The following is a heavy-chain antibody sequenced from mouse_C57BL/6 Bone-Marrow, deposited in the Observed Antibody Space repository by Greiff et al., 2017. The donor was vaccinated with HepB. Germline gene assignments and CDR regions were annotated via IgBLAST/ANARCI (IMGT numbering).Heavy chain of an antibody. V-gene: IGHV1-9*01. CDR3: FPDYDVGAMDY. CDR1: GYTFTGYW. CDR2: ILPGSGST. J-gene: IGHJ4*01. D-gene: IGHD2-4*01. Sequence: QVHVKQSGAELVKPGASVKLSCKATGYTFTGYWIEWVKQRPGHGLEWIGEILPGSGSTNYNEKFKGKATFTADTSSNTAYMQLSSLTTEDSAIYYCFPDYDVGAMDYWGQGTSVTVSS.